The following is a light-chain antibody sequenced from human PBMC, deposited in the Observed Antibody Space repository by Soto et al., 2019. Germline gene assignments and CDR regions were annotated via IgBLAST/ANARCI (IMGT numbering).Light chain of an antibody. CDR3: QQYGSSPPIT. J-gene: IGKJ5*01. CDR2: GAS. CDR1: QSVSSSD. V-gene: IGKV3-20*01. Sequence: EIGLTQSPGTLSLSPGERATLSCMASQSVSSSDLAWYQQKPGQAPRLLIYGASSRATGIPDRFSGSGSGTDFTLTISRLEPEDFAVYYCQQYGSSPPITFGQGTRLEIK.